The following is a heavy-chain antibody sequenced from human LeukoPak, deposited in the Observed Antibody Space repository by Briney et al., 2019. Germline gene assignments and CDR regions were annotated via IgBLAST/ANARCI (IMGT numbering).Heavy chain of an antibody. CDR2: ISSSSNYI. D-gene: IGHD3-10*01. CDR1: GFTFSSYS. V-gene: IGHV3-21*01. Sequence: GGSLRLSCAASGFTFSSYSMNWVRQAPGKGLEWVSYISSSSNYINYADSVKGRFTISRDNAKNSLYLQMNSQRAEDTAVYYCARDESLVRGAAFDYWGQGTLVTVSS. CDR3: ARDESLVRGAAFDY. J-gene: IGHJ4*02.